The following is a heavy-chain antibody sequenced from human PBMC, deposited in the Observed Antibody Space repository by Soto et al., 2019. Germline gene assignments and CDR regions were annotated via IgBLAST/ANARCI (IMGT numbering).Heavy chain of an antibody. CDR3: ARDKRDREYGLDV. CDR1: GGTFSSYA. CDR2: IIPIFGTA. D-gene: IGHD3-10*01. V-gene: IGHV1-69*13. Sequence: GASVKVSCKASGGTFSSYAISWVRQAPGQGLEWMGGIIPIFGTANYAQKFQGRVAITADESTSTAYMELSSLSSEDTAVYYCARDKRDREYGLDVWGPGTTLTVSS. J-gene: IGHJ6*02.